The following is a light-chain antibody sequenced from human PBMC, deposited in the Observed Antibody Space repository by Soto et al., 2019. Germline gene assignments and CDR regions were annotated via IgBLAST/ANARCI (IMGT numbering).Light chain of an antibody. V-gene: IGKV3D-20*02. Sequence: ESVLTQSPGTLSLSPGERATHCCRASQSVSSNYLGWYQQKTGQAPRLLIYGASTRASGIPDRFSGRGSGTDFNLTISSLEPADVAVYYCQKRSNWTPTCGRGTRLEIK. CDR3: QKRSNWTPT. CDR1: QSVSSNY. CDR2: GAS. J-gene: IGKJ5*01.